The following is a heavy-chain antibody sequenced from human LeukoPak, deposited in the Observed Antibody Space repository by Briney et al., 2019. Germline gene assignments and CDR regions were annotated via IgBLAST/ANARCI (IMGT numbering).Heavy chain of an antibody. D-gene: IGHD4-17*01. CDR1: GFTFSSYA. CDR3: AEVGKDGDYSSYLRWFDP. V-gene: IGHV3-23*01. Sequence: PGGSLRLSCAASGFTFSSYAMSWVRQAPGKGLEWVSAISGSGDSTYYADSVKGRFTISRDNSKNPLYLQMNSLRAEDTAVYYCAEVGKDGDYSSYLRWFDPWGQGTLVTVSS. CDR2: ISGSGDST. J-gene: IGHJ5*02.